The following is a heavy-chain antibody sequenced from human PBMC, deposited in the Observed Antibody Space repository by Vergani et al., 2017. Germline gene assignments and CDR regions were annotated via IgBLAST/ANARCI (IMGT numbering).Heavy chain of an antibody. Sequence: EVQLVESGGGLVQPGGSLRLSCAASGFTFSSYWMHWVRQAPGKGPVWVSRINSDGSRTSYADSVKGGFTISSDNAKNTLYLQRNSLRAEDTAVYYCARGDSSSSLYYYYYMDVWGKGTTVTVSS. J-gene: IGHJ6*03. V-gene: IGHV3-74*01. CDR1: GFTFSSYW. D-gene: IGHD6-6*01. CDR2: INSDGSRT. CDR3: ARGDSSSSLYYYYYMDV.